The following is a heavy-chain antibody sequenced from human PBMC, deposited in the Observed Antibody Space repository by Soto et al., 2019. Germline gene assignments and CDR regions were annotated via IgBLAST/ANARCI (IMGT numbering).Heavy chain of an antibody. CDR1: GGTFSSYT. CDR3: ARYSRGPDAFDI. D-gene: IGHD6-19*01. J-gene: IGHJ3*02. CDR2: IIPILGIA. V-gene: IGHV1-69*02. Sequence: QVQLVQSGAEVKKPGSSVKVSCKASGGTFSSYTISWVRQAPGQGLEWMGRIIPILGIANYAQKFQGRVTITADKSTSTAYMELSSLRSEDTAVYYCARYSRGPDAFDIWGQGTMVTVSS.